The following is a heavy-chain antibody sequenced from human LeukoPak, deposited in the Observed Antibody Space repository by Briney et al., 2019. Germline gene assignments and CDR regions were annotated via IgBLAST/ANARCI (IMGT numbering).Heavy chain of an antibody. CDR2: ISATGGSE. V-gene: IGHV3-23*01. CDR3: AKYSSGWYVYYYMDV. J-gene: IGHJ6*03. CDR1: GFTFSSYG. D-gene: IGHD6-19*01. Sequence: PGGTLRLSCAASGFTFSSYGMSWVRQAPGKGPEWVSAISATGGSEYNADSVKGRFTISRDNSKNTLYLEMNSLRAEDTAVYYCAKYSSGWYVYYYMDVWGKGTTVTVSS.